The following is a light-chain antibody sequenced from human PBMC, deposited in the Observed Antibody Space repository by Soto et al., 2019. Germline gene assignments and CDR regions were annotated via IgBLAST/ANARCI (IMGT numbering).Light chain of an antibody. CDR1: QGIGND. CDR2: VAS. V-gene: IGKV1-17*01. J-gene: IGKJ4*01. CDR3: QQLNSYPLT. Sequence: DIQMTQSPSSLSASVGDRVTITCRASQGIGNDLGWYQHKPGKAPKRLIYVASSLQSGVPSRFSGSGSGTDFTLTISSLQPEDFATYYCQQLNSYPLTFGGGTKVDI.